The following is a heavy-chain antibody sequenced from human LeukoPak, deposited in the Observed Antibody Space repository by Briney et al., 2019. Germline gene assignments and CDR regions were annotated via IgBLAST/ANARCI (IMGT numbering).Heavy chain of an antibody. J-gene: IGHJ4*02. CDR2: ISWNSGSI. CDR3: AKDDHASGSYLRCFDY. V-gene: IGHV3-9*01. Sequence: GGSLRLSCAASGFTFDDYATHWVRQAPGKGLEWVSGISWNSGSIGCADSVKGRFTISRDNAKNSLYLQMNSLRAEDTALYYCAKDDHASGSYLRCFDYWGQGTLVTVSS. CDR1: GFTFDDYA. D-gene: IGHD1-26*01.